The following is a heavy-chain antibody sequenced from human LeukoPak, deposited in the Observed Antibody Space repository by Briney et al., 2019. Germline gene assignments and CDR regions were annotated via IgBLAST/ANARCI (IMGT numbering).Heavy chain of an antibody. CDR3: ARGTYYDSSAYSGVRLFDY. V-gene: IGHV1-2*02. D-gene: IGHD3-22*01. J-gene: IGHJ4*02. CDR2: INPNSGGT. CDR1: GYTFTGYY. Sequence: SVKVSCKASGYTFTGYYIHWVRQAPGQGLEWMGWINPNSGGTNYAQKFQGRVTMTRDTSISTAYMELSSLTSDDTALYYCARGTYYDSSAYSGVRLFDYWGQGALVTVSS.